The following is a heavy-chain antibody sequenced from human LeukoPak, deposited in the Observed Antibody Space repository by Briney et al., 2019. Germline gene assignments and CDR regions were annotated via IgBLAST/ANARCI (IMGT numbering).Heavy chain of an antibody. CDR2: ITPNADRT. CDR1: GFTFGSYG. Sequence: GGSLRLSCAASGFTFGSYGMSWVRQAPGKELEWVSFITPNADRTSYTDSVEGRFTISRDNPRNTLYMQMNSLRDEDTAVYYCAIMHGYYDGSGYWVQRGQGTLVTVSS. CDR3: AIMHGYYDGSGYWVQ. J-gene: IGHJ1*01. V-gene: IGHV3-23*01. D-gene: IGHD3-22*01.